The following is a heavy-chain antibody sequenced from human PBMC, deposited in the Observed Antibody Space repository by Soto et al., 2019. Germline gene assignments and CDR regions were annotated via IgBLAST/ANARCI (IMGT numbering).Heavy chain of an antibody. CDR3: ASLLGIKFDY. CDR2: IYYSGTT. J-gene: IGHJ4*02. CDR1: GGFLGESY. Sequence: SETLSLTCAVYGGFLGESYWTWIRQPPGKGLEWIGTIYYSGTTNYNPSLKSRVTISVDTSQNQFSLKLNSLTAADTAVYYCASLLGIKFDYWGQGALVTSPQ. V-gene: IGHV4-34*01. D-gene: IGHD3-10*01.